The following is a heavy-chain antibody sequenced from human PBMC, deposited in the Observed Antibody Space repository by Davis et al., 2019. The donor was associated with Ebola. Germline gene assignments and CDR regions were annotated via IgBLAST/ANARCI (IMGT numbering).Heavy chain of an antibody. V-gene: IGHV1-8*01. J-gene: IGHJ5*02. Sequence: AASVKVSCKASGYTFTSYDINWVRQATGQGLEWMGWTNPNSGNRGYVQKFQGRVTMTRNTSISTAYMELSSLRSEDTAVYYCARGRAGSFNWFDPWGQGTLVTVSS. D-gene: IGHD1-26*01. CDR2: TNPNSGNR. CDR3: ARGRAGSFNWFDP. CDR1: GYTFTSYD.